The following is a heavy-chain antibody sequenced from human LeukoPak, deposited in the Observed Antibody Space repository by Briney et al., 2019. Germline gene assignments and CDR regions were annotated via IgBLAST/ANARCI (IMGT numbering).Heavy chain of an antibody. CDR2: INPSGGST. D-gene: IGHD2-2*01. CDR1: GYTFTGYY. J-gene: IGHJ6*02. CDR3: ARFVGNTVVVPAALYYGMDV. V-gene: IGHV1-46*01. Sequence: ASVKVSCKASGYTFTGYYIHWVRQAPGQGLEWMGIINPSGGSTSYAQKFQGRVTMTRDTSTSTVCVELSSLRSEDTAVYYCARFVGNTVVVPAALYYGMDVWGQGTTVTVSS.